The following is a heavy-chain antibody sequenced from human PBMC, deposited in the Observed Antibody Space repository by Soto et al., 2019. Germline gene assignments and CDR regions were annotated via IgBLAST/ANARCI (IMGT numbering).Heavy chain of an antibody. CDR2: IFWDDDK. Sequence: GSRPTPVNPTQTLKLTCTFYGFSVSTRRVDVGWIRQPPGKALEWLALIFWDDDKRYSPSLKSRLTITKDTSKNQVVLTMTNMDPVDTPTYSCADSPQIRSPWGYAYWGQGTLVTVFS. CDR3: ADSPQIRSPWGYAY. CDR1: GFSVSTRRVD. D-gene: IGHD2-15*01. V-gene: IGHV2-5*02. J-gene: IGHJ4*02.